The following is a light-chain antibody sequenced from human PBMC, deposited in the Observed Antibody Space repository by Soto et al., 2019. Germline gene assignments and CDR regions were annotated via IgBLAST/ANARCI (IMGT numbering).Light chain of an antibody. CDR1: QNINDY. CDR2: SAS. J-gene: IGKJ5*01. V-gene: IGKV1-39*01. CDR3: QQTYDTLPIT. Sequence: DIQMTQSPSSLSASVGDRVTITCRPSQNINDYLNWYQQKPGKAPKLLIFSASNLQSGIPSRFSGSGSGTDFTLTISSLQPEDFATYYCQQTYDTLPITFGQGTRLEIK.